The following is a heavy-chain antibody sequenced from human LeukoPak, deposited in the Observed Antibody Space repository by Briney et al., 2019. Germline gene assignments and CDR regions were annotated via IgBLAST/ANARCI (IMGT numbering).Heavy chain of an antibody. CDR2: IIPIFGTA. V-gene: IGHV1-69*13. D-gene: IGHD3-10*01. Sequence: SVKVSCKASGGTFSSYAISWVRQAPGQGLEWMGGIIPIFGTANYAQRFQGRVTITADESTSTAYMELSSLRSEDTAVYYCARDVGYGSGSYHFDYWGQGTLVTVSS. J-gene: IGHJ4*02. CDR3: ARDVGYGSGSYHFDY. CDR1: GGTFSSYA.